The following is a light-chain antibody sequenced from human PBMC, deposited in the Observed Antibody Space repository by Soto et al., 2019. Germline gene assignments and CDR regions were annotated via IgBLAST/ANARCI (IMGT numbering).Light chain of an antibody. CDR2: AAS. CDR1: QGISSW. CDR3: HQYSSSRRT. V-gene: IGKV1-12*01. J-gene: IGKJ1*01. Sequence: DIQMTQSPSSVSASVGDRVTITCRASQGISSWLAWYQQKPGKAPKLLIYAASSLQSGVPSRFSGSGSGTDFTLTISRLEPEDFAVYYCHQYSSSRRTFGQGTKVDIK.